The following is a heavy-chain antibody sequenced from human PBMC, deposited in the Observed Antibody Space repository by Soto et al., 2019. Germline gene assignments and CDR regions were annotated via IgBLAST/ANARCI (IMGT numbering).Heavy chain of an antibody. Sequence: QVQLVQSGAEVKKPGASVKVSCKTSGYTFSNYGINWVRQAPGQGLEWMGWISAYNGNTNFAQKLQGRVSLTTDTSSTTAYMELRSLTSDETAVYYCARDLVPGYTGFSAYWGQGTLVTVSS. D-gene: IGHD5-12*01. J-gene: IGHJ4*02. CDR1: GYTFSNYG. CDR2: ISAYNGNT. V-gene: IGHV1-18*01. CDR3: ARDLVPGYTGFSAY.